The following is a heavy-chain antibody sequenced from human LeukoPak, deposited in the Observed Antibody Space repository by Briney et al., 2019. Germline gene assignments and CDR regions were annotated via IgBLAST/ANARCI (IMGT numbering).Heavy chain of an antibody. D-gene: IGHD1-26*01. J-gene: IGHJ4*02. CDR3: ARDHLLPRIYVGSYSAPPIPYYFDY. CDR2: ISSSTNYI. Sequence: TTGGSLRLSCAASGFTFSSYSMNWVRQAPGKGLEWVSSISSSTNYIYYADSVKGRFTISRDNAKNSLYLQMNSLRAEDTAVYYCARDHLLPRIYVGSYSAPPIPYYFDYWGQGTLVTVSS. V-gene: IGHV3-21*01. CDR1: GFTFSSYS.